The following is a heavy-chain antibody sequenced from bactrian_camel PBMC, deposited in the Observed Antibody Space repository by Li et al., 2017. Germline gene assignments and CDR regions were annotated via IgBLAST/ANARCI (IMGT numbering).Heavy chain of an antibody. CDR3: ATLPVDYDIWAGGNRAFGY. Sequence: HVQLVESGGGLVQPGGSLRLSCAASGFTFSSYYISWVRQAPGKGLEWVSSIYTGGDSTYYTDSVKGRFTISRDNAKNTVHLQMNSLKSEDMALYYCATLPVDYDIWAGGNRAFGYWGQGTQVTVS. V-gene: IGHV3-2*01. CDR1: GFTFSSYY. D-gene: IGHD4*01. CDR2: IYTGGDST. J-gene: IGHJ6*01.